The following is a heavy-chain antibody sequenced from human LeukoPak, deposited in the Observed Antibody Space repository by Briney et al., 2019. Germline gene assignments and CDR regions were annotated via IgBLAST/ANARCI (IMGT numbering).Heavy chain of an antibody. CDR3: VGSYGDYGGGFDL. V-gene: IGHV4-34*01. D-gene: IGHD4-23*01. CDR2: INHSGST. CDR1: GGSFSGYY. J-gene: IGHJ2*01. Sequence: SETLSLTCAVYGGSFSGYYWSWIRQPPGKGLEWIGEINHSGSTNYNPSLKSRVTISVDTSKNQFSLKLSSVTAADTAVYYCVGSYGDYGGGFDLWGRGTLVTVSS.